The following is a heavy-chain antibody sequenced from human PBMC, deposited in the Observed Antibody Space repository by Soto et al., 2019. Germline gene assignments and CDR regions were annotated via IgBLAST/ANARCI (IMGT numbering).Heavy chain of an antibody. CDR3: AREDLTIFGVVITYYFDY. V-gene: IGHV4-59*12. CDR2: IYYSGST. CDR1: GGSISRYY. Sequence: SETLSLTCTVSGGSISRYYWSWIRQRPGKGLEWIGYIYYSGSTNYNPSLKSRVTISVDTSKNQFSLKLSSVTAADTAVYYCAREDLTIFGVVITYYFDYWGQGTLVTVSS. J-gene: IGHJ4*02. D-gene: IGHD3-3*01.